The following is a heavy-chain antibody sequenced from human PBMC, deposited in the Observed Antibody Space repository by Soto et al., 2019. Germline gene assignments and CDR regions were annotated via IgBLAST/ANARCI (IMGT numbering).Heavy chain of an antibody. CDR2: IYNTESP. CDR3: ARDMRVFGGMDF. J-gene: IGHJ6*02. D-gene: IGHD3-3*01. V-gene: IGHV4-4*07. Sequence: XETLSLSFTVSGGSITSYNWSWIRQPAGKGLEWIGRIYNTESPTYSPSLKSRVTMSVDTSKNQFSLKLSSVTAADTAVYYCARDMRVFGGMDFWGQGTTVTVSS. CDR1: GGSITSYN.